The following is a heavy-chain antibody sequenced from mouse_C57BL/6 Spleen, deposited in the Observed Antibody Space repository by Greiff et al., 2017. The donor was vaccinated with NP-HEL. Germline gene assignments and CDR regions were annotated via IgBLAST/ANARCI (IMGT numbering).Heavy chain of an antibody. CDR1: GYSFTGYY. V-gene: IGHV1-42*01. Sequence: VQLKQSGPELVKPGASVKISCKASGYSFTGYYMNWVKQSPEKSLEWIGEINPSTGGTTYNQKFKAKATLTVDKSSSTAYMQLKSLTSEDSAVYYCARRDLDWFAYWGQGTLVTVSA. CDR3: ARRDLDWFAY. J-gene: IGHJ3*01. CDR2: INPSTGGT.